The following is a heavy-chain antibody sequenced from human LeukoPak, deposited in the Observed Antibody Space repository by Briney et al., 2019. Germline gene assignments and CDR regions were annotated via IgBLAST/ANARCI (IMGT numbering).Heavy chain of an antibody. V-gene: IGHV5-51*01. Sequence: GESLKISCKGSGYSFTSYWIGWVRQMPGKGLEWMGIIYPGDSDTRYSPSFQGQVTISADRSISTAFLQLSSMKASDTAMYYCARTYIAARPGAYYYMDVWGKGTTVTVSS. CDR1: GYSFTSYW. D-gene: IGHD6-6*01. J-gene: IGHJ6*03. CDR2: IYPGDSDT. CDR3: ARTYIAARPGAYYYMDV.